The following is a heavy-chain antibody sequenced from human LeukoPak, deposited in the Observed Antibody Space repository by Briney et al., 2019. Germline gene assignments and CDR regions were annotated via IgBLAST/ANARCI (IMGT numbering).Heavy chain of an antibody. J-gene: IGHJ4*02. V-gene: IGHV4-59*01. Sequence: SETLSLTCTVSGGSISSYYWSWIRQPPGKGLEWIGYIYYSGSTNYNPPLKSRVTISVDTSKNQFSLKLSSVTAADTAVYYCASGVGATRDYWGQGTLVTVSS. D-gene: IGHD1-26*01. CDR1: GGSISSYY. CDR2: IYYSGST. CDR3: ASGVGATRDY.